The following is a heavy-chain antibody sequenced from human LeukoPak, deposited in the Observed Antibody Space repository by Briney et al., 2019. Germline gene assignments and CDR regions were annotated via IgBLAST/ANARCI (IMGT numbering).Heavy chain of an antibody. D-gene: IGHD3-3*01. J-gene: IGHJ4*02. CDR2: NNPNSCGT. CDR3: ARGAAYYDFWSGYYTPPDFDY. Sequence: ASVKVSCKASGYTFTGYYMHWVRQAPGQGLEWMGWNNPNSCGTNYAQKFQGRVTMTRDTSISTAYMELRRLRSDDTAVYYCARGAAYYDFWSGYYTPPDFDYWGQGTLVTVSS. V-gene: IGHV1-2*02. CDR1: GYTFTGYY.